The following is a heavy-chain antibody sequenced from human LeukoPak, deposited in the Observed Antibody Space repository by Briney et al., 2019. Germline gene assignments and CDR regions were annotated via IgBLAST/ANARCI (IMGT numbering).Heavy chain of an antibody. CDR2: INSDGSST. CDR3: ARASLDYYDSSGYYKY. J-gene: IGHJ4*02. CDR1: GFTFDDYA. D-gene: IGHD3-22*01. Sequence: GGSLRLSCAASGFTFDDYAMHWVRQAPGKGLEWVSRINSDGSSTSYADSVKGRFTISRDNAKNTLYLQMNSLRAEDTAVYYCARASLDYYDSSGYYKYWGQGTLVTVSS. V-gene: IGHV3-74*01.